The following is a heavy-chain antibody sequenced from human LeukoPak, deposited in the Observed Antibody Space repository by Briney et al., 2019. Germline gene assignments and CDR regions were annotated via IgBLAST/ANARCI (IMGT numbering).Heavy chain of an antibody. CDR3: ARAGMTTVTPLGY. V-gene: IGHV1-2*04. Sequence: ASVEVSCKASGYTFTGYYMHWVRQAPGQGLEWMGWTNPNSGGTNYAQKFQGWVTMTRDTSISTAYMELSRLRSDDTAVYYCARAGMTTVTPLGYWGQGTLVTVSS. D-gene: IGHD4-17*01. CDR2: TNPNSGGT. CDR1: GYTFTGYY. J-gene: IGHJ4*02.